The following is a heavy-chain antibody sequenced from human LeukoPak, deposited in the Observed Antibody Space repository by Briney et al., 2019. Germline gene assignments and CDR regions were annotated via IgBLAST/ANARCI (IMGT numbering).Heavy chain of an antibody. Sequence: PSQTLSLTCTVSGASISSGNYYWSWIRQPAGRGLEWIGRVYTSGTATYNPSLKSRVTISVDTSKNQFSLKLSSVTAADTAVYYCASTTVTIADAFDIWGQGTMVTVSS. CDR2: VYTSGTA. CDR3: ASTTVTIADAFDI. J-gene: IGHJ3*02. CDR1: GASISSGNYY. D-gene: IGHD4-17*01. V-gene: IGHV4-61*02.